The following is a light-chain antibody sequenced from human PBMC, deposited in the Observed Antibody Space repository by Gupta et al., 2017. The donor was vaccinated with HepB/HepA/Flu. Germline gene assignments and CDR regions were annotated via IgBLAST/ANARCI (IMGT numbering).Light chain of an antibody. J-gene: IGKJ1*01. CDR2: QIS. Sequence: DVVMTQTPLSLPVTLAQPASISCRSSQSLVHGHGITNLNWIQQRPGQPPRLLIHQISNRISGVPDRFSGSGAGTDFTLKISRVEAEDVGVYYCMQSTYFPRTFGQGTKVEIK. CDR3: MQSTYFPRT. CDR1: QSLVHGHGITN. V-gene: IGKV2-24*01.